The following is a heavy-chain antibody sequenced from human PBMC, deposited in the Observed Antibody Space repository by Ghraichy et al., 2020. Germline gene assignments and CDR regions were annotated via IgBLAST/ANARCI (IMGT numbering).Heavy chain of an antibody. CDR3: AKLYYYGSGRGADY. CDR1: GFIFRGYA. J-gene: IGHJ4*02. D-gene: IGHD3-10*01. CDR2: FSATDNRT. Sequence: GGSLRLSCAASGFIFRGYAMSWVRQAPGKGLEWVSSFSATDNRTSYAESVKGRFTISRDNSKNTVYLQMHSLRVEDTAVYYCAKLYYYGSGRGADYWGQGTLVTVSS. V-gene: IGHV3-23*01.